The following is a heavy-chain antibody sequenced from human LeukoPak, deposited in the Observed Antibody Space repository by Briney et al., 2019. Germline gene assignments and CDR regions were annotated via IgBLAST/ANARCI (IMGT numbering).Heavy chain of an antibody. CDR3: VRGGDFPPLY. CDR2: INTDGSLT. Sequence: PGGSPRLSCAASGFTFSSYWMHWVRQAPGKGLVWVSRINTDGSLTSNADSVKGRFTISRDNAKNTLYLQMNSLRAEDTAVYYCVRGGDFPPLYWGQGTLVTVSS. CDR1: GFTFSSYW. D-gene: IGHD2-21*02. J-gene: IGHJ4*02. V-gene: IGHV3-74*01.